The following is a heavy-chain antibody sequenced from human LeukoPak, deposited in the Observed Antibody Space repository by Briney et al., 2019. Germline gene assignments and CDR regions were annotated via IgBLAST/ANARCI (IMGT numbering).Heavy chain of an antibody. CDR3: ARDSVVDY. CDR1: GFTFSSYS. V-gene: IGHV3-48*01. CDR2: ISSDGSTI. Sequence: PGGSLRLSCAASGFTFSSYSMNWVRQAPGKGLEWVSYISSDGSTIYYADSVKGRFTISRDNAKNSLYLQMNSLRAEDTAVYYCARDSVVDYWGQGTLVTVSS. J-gene: IGHJ4*02. D-gene: IGHD2-15*01.